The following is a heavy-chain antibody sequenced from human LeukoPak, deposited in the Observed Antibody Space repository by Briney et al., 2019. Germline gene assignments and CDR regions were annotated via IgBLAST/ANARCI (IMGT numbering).Heavy chain of an antibody. D-gene: IGHD3-3*01. Sequence: GESLKISCKGSGYSFTSYWIGWVRQMPGKGLEWMGIIYPGDSDTRYSPSFQGQVTISADKSISTAYLQWSSLKASDTAVYYCARLTDFWSGYYDNWFDPWGQGTLVTVSS. CDR2: IYPGDSDT. J-gene: IGHJ5*02. CDR3: ARLTDFWSGYYDNWFDP. CDR1: GYSFTSYW. V-gene: IGHV5-51*01.